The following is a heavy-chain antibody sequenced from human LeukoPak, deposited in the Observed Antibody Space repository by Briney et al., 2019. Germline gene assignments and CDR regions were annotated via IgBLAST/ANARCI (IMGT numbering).Heavy chain of an antibody. J-gene: IGHJ5*02. CDR2: IYHSGST. CDR3: ARGIVVVPAAQGDGFDP. Sequence: SGTLSLTCAVSGGSISSSNWWSWVRQPPGKGLEWIGEIYHSGSTNYNPSLKSRVTLSVDKSKNQFSLKLSSVTAADTAVYYCARGIVVVPAAQGDGFDPWGQGTLVTVSS. V-gene: IGHV4-4*02. D-gene: IGHD2-2*01. CDR1: GGSISSSNW.